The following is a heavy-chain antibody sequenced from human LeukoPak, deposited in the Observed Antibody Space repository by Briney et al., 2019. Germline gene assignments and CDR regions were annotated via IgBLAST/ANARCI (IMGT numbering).Heavy chain of an antibody. CDR2: ISGSGGST. Sequence: GGSLRLSCAASGFTFSSYAMSWVRQAPGKGLEWVAVISGSGGSTYYADSVKGRFTISKDNSKNTLYLQINSLRADDTAVYYCAKDPYDSSGYYYVVNWFDPWGQGTLVTVSS. V-gene: IGHV3-23*01. CDR3: AKDPYDSSGYYYVVNWFDP. J-gene: IGHJ5*02. D-gene: IGHD3-22*01. CDR1: GFTFSSYA.